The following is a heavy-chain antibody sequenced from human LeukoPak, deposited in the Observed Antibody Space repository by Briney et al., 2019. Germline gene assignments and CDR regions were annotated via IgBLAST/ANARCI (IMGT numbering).Heavy chain of an antibody. D-gene: IGHD6-6*01. V-gene: IGHV5-51*01. Sequence: GESLKISCKGSGYSFINYWIGWVRQMPGKGLEWMGNLDPGDSDARYSPSFQGLVLISVDKSISTAYLQWSSLKASDTAIYCCARRSQGSSSGFDYWGQGTLVTVSS. J-gene: IGHJ4*02. CDR3: ARRSQGSSSGFDY. CDR2: LDPGDSDA. CDR1: GYSFINYW.